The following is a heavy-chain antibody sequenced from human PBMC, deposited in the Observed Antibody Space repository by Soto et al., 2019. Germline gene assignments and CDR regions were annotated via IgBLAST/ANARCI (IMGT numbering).Heavy chain of an antibody. CDR1: GFTFSSYG. D-gene: IGHD4-17*01. Sequence: GGSLRLSCAASGFTFSSYGMHWVRQAPGKGLEWVAVIWYDGSNKYYADSVKGRFTISRDNSKDTLYLQMNSLRAEDTAVYYCARDRVTNYYYYYYMDVWGKGTTVTVSS. CDR3: ARDRVTNYYYYYYMDV. J-gene: IGHJ6*03. V-gene: IGHV3-33*01. CDR2: IWYDGSNK.